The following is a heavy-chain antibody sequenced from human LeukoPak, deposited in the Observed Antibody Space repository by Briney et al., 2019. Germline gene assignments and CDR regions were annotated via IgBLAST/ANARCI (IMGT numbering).Heavy chain of an antibody. CDR3: AKDFSHPRRDYYDSSGYYLDY. V-gene: IGHV3-30*02. J-gene: IGHJ4*02. Sequence: PGGSLRLSCAASGFTFGSYGMHWVRQAPGKGLEGVAFIRYDGSNKYYADSVKGRFTISRDNSKNTLYLQMNSLRAEDTAVYYCAKDFSHPRRDYYDSSGYYLDYWGQGTLVTVSS. CDR1: GFTFGSYG. D-gene: IGHD3-22*01. CDR2: IRYDGSNK.